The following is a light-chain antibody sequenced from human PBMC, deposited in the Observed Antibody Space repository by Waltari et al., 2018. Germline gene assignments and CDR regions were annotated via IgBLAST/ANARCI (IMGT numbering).Light chain of an antibody. V-gene: IGLV3-25*03. CDR3: QSTDVAGVVI. CDR2: KDS. Sequence: SFELTQPPSMSVSSGQTARLTCSADGLAKHYAYWYQQKPGQAPLLLIYKDSQTSSGIPERFSGFSSGTSVTLTITGVQAEDEADYYCQSTDVAGVVIFGGGTKLTVL. CDR1: GLAKHY. J-gene: IGLJ2*01.